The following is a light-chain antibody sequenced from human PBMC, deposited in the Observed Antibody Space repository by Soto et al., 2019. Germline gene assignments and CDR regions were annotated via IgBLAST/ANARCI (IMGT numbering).Light chain of an antibody. CDR3: QQSYSTPLT. V-gene: IGKV1-39*01. CDR2: GAN. Sequence: DIQLTQSPSSLSASVGDRITITCRSSQSISRYLNWYQQRPGTAPKVLIFGANSLQSGVPSRFSGSGSGTEFTLTISSLQPEDFATYYCQQSYSTPLTFGGGTKVDIK. CDR1: QSISRY. J-gene: IGKJ4*01.